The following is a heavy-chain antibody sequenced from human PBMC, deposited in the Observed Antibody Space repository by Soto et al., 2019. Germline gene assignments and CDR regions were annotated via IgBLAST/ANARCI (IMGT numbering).Heavy chain of an antibody. CDR3: AGRYSSSWEKDY. Sequence: QVQLQESGPGLVKPSQTLSLTCTVSGGSISSGGYYWSWIRQHPGKGLEWIGYIYYSGSTYYNPSLQRRVTLSVDTAKNQFSLKLSSVTAADTAVYYCAGRYSSSWEKDYWGQGTLVTVSS. CDR2: IYYSGST. J-gene: IGHJ4*02. D-gene: IGHD6-13*01. V-gene: IGHV4-31*03. CDR1: GGSISSGGYY.